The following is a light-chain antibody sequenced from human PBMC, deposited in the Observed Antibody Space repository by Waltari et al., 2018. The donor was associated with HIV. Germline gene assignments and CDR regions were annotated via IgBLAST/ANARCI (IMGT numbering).Light chain of an antibody. Sequence: DIQMTQSPSSLSASVGDRVTITCQASQDINNYLNWYQQKPGKAPKLLIYDASNLETGVPSRFSGSGSGTDFSFTISSLQPEDIATYYCQHYNNLPLTFGPGTTVDLK. CDR2: DAS. CDR3: QHYNNLPLT. V-gene: IGKV1-33*01. J-gene: IGKJ3*01. CDR1: QDINNY.